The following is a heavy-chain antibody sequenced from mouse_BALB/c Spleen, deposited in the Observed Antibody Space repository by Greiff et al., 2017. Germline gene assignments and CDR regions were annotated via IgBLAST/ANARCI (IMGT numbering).Heavy chain of an antibody. V-gene: IGHV1-69*02. Sequence: VKLQQPGAELVRPGASVKLSCKASGYTFTSYWINWVKQRPGQGLEWIGNIYPSDSYTNYNQKFKDKATLTVDKSSSTAYMQLSSPTSEDSAVYYCTRSSLAWFAYWGQGTLVTVSA. J-gene: IGHJ3*01. CDR3: TRSSLAWFAY. CDR1: GYTFTSYW. CDR2: IYPSDSYT.